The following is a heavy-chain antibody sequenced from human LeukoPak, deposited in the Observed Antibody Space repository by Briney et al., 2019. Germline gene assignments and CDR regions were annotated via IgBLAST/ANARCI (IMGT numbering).Heavy chain of an antibody. CDR2: MNPNSGNT. V-gene: IGHV1-8*01. CDR1: GYTFTSYD. D-gene: IGHD6-19*01. Sequence: GASVKVSCKASGYTFTSYDINWVRQATGQGLEWMGWMNPNSGNTGYAQKFQGRVTMTRNTSISTAYMELSSLRSEDTAVYYCARVGGSGWPYYYYYYMDVWGKGTTVTISS. J-gene: IGHJ6*03. CDR3: ARVGGSGWPYYYYYYMDV.